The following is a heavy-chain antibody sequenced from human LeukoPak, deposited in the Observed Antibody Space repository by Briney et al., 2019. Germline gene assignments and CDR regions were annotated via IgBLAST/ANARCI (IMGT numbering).Heavy chain of an antibody. J-gene: IGHJ5*02. D-gene: IGHD6-19*01. V-gene: IGHV3-11*01. CDR3: ARSIAVAGINWFDP. CDR1: GFTFSDYY. CDR2: ISSSGSTI. Sequence: GGSLRLSCAASGFTFSDYYMSWIRQAPGKGLEWVSYISSSGSTIYYADSVKGRFTISRDNAKNSLYLQMNSLRAEDTAVYYCARSIAVAGINWFDPWGQGTLVTVSS.